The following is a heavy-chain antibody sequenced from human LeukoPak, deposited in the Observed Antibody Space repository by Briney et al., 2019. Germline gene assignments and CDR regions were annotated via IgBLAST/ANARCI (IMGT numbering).Heavy chain of an antibody. V-gene: IGHV3-7*03. J-gene: IGHJ3*02. CDR2: IKQDGSEK. CDR3: AKDIRRSRYYDSSGVGDAFDI. CDR1: GFTFSSYW. D-gene: IGHD3-22*01. Sequence: QTGGSLRLSCAASGFTFSSYWMSWVRQAPGKGLEWVANIKQDGSEKYYADSVKGRFTISRDNAKNSPYLQMNSLRAEDMALYYCAKDIRRSRYYDSSGVGDAFDIWGQGTMVTVSS.